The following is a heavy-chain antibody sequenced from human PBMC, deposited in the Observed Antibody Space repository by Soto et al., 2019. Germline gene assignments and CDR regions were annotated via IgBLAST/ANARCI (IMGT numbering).Heavy chain of an antibody. Sequence: LSLTCTVSGGSISSYYWSWIRQPPGKGLEWIGYIYYSGSTNYNPSLKSRVTISVDTSKNQFSLKLSSVTAADTAVYYCARDRGYSFDYWGRGILVTVSS. CDR2: IYYSGST. CDR1: GGSISSYY. D-gene: IGHD5-18*01. V-gene: IGHV4-59*01. CDR3: ARDRGYSFDY. J-gene: IGHJ4*02.